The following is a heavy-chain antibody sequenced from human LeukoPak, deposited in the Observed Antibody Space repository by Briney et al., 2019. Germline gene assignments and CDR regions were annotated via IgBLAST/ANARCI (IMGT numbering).Heavy chain of an antibody. CDR1: GFTFSSYT. Sequence: GGSLRLSCAASGFTFSSYTMSWVRHAPGKGVEWVSAISGSGGSTYYADSVKGRFTISRDNSKNTLYLQMNSLRAEDTAVYYCAKTYCSSSSCYHFDYWGQGALVTVSS. J-gene: IGHJ4*02. D-gene: IGHD2-2*01. CDR3: AKTYCSSSSCYHFDY. V-gene: IGHV3-23*01. CDR2: ISGSGGST.